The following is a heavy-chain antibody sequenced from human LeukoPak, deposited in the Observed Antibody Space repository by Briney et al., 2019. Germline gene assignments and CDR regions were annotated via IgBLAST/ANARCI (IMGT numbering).Heavy chain of an antibody. CDR1: GFTFSSYT. Sequence: PGGSLRLSCAASGFTFSSYTMTWVRQAPGKGLEWVSAISGSGASTYYADSVKGRCTISGDNSEDTLYLQMNSLSADDTAVYYCANRDYVGYFDYWGQGTLVTVSS. CDR2: ISGSGAST. V-gene: IGHV3-23*01. D-gene: IGHD4-17*01. CDR3: ANRDYVGYFDY. J-gene: IGHJ4*02.